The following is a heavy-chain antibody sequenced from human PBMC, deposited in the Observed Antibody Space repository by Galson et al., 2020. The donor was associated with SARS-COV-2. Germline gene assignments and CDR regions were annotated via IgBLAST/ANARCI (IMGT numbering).Heavy chain of an antibody. CDR3: ARDQDGYNDF. Sequence: GESLKISCAASGFTFSSYWMSWVRQAPGKGLEWVANIKQDGSDRYYVDSVKGRFTISIDNAKNSVYLQMNSLRAEDTAVYYCARDQDGYNDFWGQGTLVTVSS. J-gene: IGHJ4*02. D-gene: IGHD5-18*01. CDR1: GFTFSSYW. V-gene: IGHV3-7*01. CDR2: IKQDGSDR.